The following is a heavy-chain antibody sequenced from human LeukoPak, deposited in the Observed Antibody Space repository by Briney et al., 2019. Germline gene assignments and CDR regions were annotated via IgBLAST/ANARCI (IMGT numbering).Heavy chain of an antibody. Sequence: ETGGSLRLSCAASGFTFSSYSMNWVRQAPGKGLEWVSSISSSSSYIYYADSVKGRFTVSRDNAKNSLYLQMNSLKTEDTAVYYCTTDGGDYYFDYWGQGTLVTVSS. V-gene: IGHV3-21*03. CDR1: GFTFSSYS. CDR3: TTDGGDYYFDY. D-gene: IGHD2-21*02. CDR2: ISSSSSYI. J-gene: IGHJ4*02.